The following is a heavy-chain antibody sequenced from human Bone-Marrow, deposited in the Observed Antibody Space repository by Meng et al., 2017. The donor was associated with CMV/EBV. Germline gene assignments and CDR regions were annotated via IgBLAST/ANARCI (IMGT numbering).Heavy chain of an antibody. J-gene: IGHJ6*02. CDR3: ARGQIPYYYYGMDV. V-gene: IGHV4-59*01. CDR1: SGSISSYY. CDR2: IYYSGST. Sequence: SATLSLTCTVSSGSISSYYWSWIRQPPGKGLEWIGYIYYSGSTNYNPSLKSRVTISVDTSKNQFSLKRSSVTAADTAVYYCARGQIPYYYYGMDVWGQGTTVTVSS.